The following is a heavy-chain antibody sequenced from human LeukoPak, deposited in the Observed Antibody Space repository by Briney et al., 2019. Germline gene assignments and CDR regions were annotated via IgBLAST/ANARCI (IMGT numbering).Heavy chain of an antibody. CDR1: GFTFSNFW. J-gene: IGHJ4*02. D-gene: IGHD6-13*01. CDR2: INQYGNER. CDR3: AWDNNAERGQQLAN. V-gene: IGHV3-7*04. Sequence: GGSLRLSCVGSGFTFSNFWMSWVRQAPGKGLEWVANINQYGNERYYVNSVKGRFTISRDSAKKSLYLQLSSLRAEDTAVYYCAWDNNAERGQQLANWGQGTLVTVSS.